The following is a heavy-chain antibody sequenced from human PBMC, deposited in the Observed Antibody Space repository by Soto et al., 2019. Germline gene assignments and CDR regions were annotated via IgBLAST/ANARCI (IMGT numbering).Heavy chain of an antibody. CDR2: IYYSGST. V-gene: IGHV4-59*04. CDR3: MLGSGWKDFDY. Sequence: SETLSLTCTVSGGSLSSYYWSWIRQPPGKGLEWIGYIYYSGSTYYNPSLKSRVTISVDTSKNQFSLKLSSVTAADTAVYYCMLGSGWKDFDYWGQGTLVTVSS. D-gene: IGHD3-22*01. CDR1: GGSLSSYY. J-gene: IGHJ4*02.